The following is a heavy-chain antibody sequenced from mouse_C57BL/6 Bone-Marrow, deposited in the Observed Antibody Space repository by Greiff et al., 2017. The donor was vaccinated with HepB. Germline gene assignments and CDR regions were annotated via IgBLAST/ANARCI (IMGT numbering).Heavy chain of an antibody. CDR1: GYTFTDYT. CDR2: IDPKGGST. Sequence: QVQLQQSDAELVKPGASVKISCKASGYTFTDYTIHWVKQRPEQGLEWIGYIDPKGGSTKYNEKFKGKATLTADKSSSTAYMQLNSLTSEDAAVYFGARSQHKAMDYWGQGTSVTVSS. J-gene: IGHJ4*01. D-gene: IGHD3-1*01. V-gene: IGHV1-78*01. CDR3: ARSQHKAMDY.